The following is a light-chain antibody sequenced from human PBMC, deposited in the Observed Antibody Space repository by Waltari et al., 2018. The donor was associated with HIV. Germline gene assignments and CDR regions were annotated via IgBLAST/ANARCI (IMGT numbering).Light chain of an antibody. V-gene: IGKV3-15*01. J-gene: IGKJ1*01. CDR2: GAS. CDR1: RTISNN. Sequence: EAVMTQSPATLSVSPGARATLSCRASRTISNNLAWYQQKPGRAPRLLIYGASTRATGIPARFSGSGSGTEFTLTISSLQSEDFAVYYCQQYNNWPLAFGPGTKVEIK. CDR3: QQYNNWPLA.